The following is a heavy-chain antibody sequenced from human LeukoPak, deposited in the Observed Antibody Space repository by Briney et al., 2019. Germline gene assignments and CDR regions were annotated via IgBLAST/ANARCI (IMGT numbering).Heavy chain of an antibody. D-gene: IGHD2-2*01. V-gene: IGHV4-39*07. CDR1: GGSISSSSYY. Sequence: SETLSLTCTVSGGSISSSSYYWGWIRQPPGKGLEWIGSIYYSGSTYYSPSLKSRVTTSVDTSKNQFSLKLSSVTAADTAVYYCARGPDCSSTSCYNWFDPWGQGTLVTVSS. CDR2: IYYSGST. J-gene: IGHJ5*02. CDR3: ARGPDCSSTSCYNWFDP.